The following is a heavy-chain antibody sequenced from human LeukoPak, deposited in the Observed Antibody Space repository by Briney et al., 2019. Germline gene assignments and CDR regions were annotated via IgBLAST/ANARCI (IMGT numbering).Heavy chain of an antibody. J-gene: IGHJ4*02. V-gene: IGHV1-69*06. CDR1: GGTYSSYA. CDR2: IIPIFGTA. D-gene: IGHD6-13*01. CDR3: ARADWVAAAGRRGYYFDY. Sequence: APVKVSCKASGGTYSSYAISWVRQAPGQGLEWMGGIIPIFGTANYAQKFQGRVTITADKSTSTAYMELSSLRSEDTAVYYCARADWVAAAGRRGYYFDYWGQGTLVTVSS.